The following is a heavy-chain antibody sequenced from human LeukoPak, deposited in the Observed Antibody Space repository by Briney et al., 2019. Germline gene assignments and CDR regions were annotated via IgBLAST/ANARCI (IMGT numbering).Heavy chain of an antibody. CDR1: GGSISSYY. V-gene: IGHV4-59*01. J-gene: IGHJ5*02. CDR2: IYYSGST. D-gene: IGHD2-15*01. Sequence: SETLSLTCTVSGGSISSYYWSWIRQPPGKGLEWIGYIYYSGSTNYNPSLKSRVTISVGTSKNQFSLKLSSVTAADTAVYYCARERRYGRRFDPWGQGTLVTVSS. CDR3: ARERRYGRRFDP.